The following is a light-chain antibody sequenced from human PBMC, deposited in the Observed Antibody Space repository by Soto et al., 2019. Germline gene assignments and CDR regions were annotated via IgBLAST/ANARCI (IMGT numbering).Light chain of an antibody. Sequence: QSVLTQPPSVSEAPRQRVTISCSGSSSNIGNNAVNWYQQLPGKAPKLLIYYDDLLPSGVSDRFSGSKAGTSASMAISGLQSEAEADYFCAAWDDSLNGNVFGIWTKLTVL. CDR2: YDD. V-gene: IGLV1-36*01. J-gene: IGLJ1*01. CDR1: SSNIGNNA. CDR3: AAWDDSLNGNV.